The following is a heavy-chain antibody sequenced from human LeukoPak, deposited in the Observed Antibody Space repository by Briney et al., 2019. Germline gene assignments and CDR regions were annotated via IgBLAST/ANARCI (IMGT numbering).Heavy chain of an antibody. CDR1: GGSISSYY. V-gene: IGHV4-4*07. Sequence: PSETLPLTCTVSGGSISSYYWSWIRQPAGKGLEWIGRIYTSGSTNYNPSLKSRVTISVDTSKNQFSLKLSSVTAADTAVYYCARQSITIFGVAPYYFDCWGQGTLVTVSS. CDR2: IYTSGST. CDR3: ARQSITIFGVAPYYFDC. J-gene: IGHJ4*02. D-gene: IGHD3-3*01.